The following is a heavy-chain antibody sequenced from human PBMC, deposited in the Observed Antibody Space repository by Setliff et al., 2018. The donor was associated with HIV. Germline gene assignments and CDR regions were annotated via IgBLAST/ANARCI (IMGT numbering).Heavy chain of an antibody. CDR3: VRVGYCGDNCYGAFDI. CDR2: IKQDGSER. Sequence: GGSLRLSCAASGFTFSSYWMSWVRQAPGKGLEWVANIKQDGSERYYLDSVKGRFSISRDNAKNSLHLQMSSLRAEDTAVYYCVRVGYCGDNCYGAFDIWGQGTMVTVS. D-gene: IGHD2-21*02. CDR1: GFTFSSYW. V-gene: IGHV3-7*01. J-gene: IGHJ3*02.